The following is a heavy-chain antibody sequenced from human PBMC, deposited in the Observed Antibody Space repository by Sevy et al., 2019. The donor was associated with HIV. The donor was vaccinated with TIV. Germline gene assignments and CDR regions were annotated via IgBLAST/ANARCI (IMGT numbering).Heavy chain of an antibody. CDR2: ISGTGGST. CDR1: GFTFSNFG. V-gene: IGHV3-23*01. D-gene: IGHD2-2*01. CDR3: AKAGCILTTCYAFVNFFDY. J-gene: IGHJ4*02. Sequence: QLGGSLRLSCAASGFTFSNFGMSWVRQAPGKGLEWVSAISGTGGSTYYADSVKGRFTISRDNSKNTLYLQMNSLRAEDTAVYYCAKAGCILTTCYAFVNFFDYWGQGTLVTVSS.